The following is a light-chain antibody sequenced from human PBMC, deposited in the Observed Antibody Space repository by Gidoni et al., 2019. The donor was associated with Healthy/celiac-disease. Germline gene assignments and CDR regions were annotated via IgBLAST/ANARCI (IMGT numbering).Light chain of an antibody. CDR2: WAS. CDR1: QSVLYSSHNKNY. CDR3: QQYYSTPGT. V-gene: IGKV4-1*01. Sequence: IVLTPSPDSLAVSLGERATINCKSSQSVLYSSHNKNYLAWYQQKPGQPPKLRIYWASTRESGVPDRFSGSGYGTDFTLNISSLQAEDGAVYYCQQYYSTPGTFXQXTKVEIK. J-gene: IGKJ1*01.